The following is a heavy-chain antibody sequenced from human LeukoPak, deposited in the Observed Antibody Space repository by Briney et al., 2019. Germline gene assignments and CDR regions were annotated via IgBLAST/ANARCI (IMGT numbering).Heavy chain of an antibody. CDR3: ARLRTGRFSTSWFDY. CDR1: GFSFSTFT. Sequence: LPGGSLRLSCAASGFSFSTFTMNWVRQAPGKGLEWVSSITSSGSTIFYADSVKGRFTVSRDNAKNSLYLQVYSLTVEDTATYYCARLRTGRFSTSWFDYWGQGSLVTVSS. D-gene: IGHD6-13*01. CDR2: ITSSGSTI. J-gene: IGHJ4*02. V-gene: IGHV3-48*04.